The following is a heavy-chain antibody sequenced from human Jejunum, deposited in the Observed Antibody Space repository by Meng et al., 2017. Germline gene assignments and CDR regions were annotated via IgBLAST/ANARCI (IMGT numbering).Heavy chain of an antibody. D-gene: IGHD4-17*01. V-gene: IGHV4-34*06. CDR3: ATIDYGEVFFVY. Sequence: QGQDQQGGAGLLRPSETLSLTCAVYGASCSGYKWNWIRQPPGKGLEWIGEINHSGSTTYNPSIKSRVTMSVDTSKNQFSLRLGSVTAADTAVYYCATIDYGEVFFVYWGQGTLVTVSS. CDR2: INHSGST. CDR1: GASCSGYK. J-gene: IGHJ4*02.